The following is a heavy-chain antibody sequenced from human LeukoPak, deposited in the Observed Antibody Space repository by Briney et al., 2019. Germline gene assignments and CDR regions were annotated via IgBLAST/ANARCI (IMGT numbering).Heavy chain of an antibody. CDR1: GGTFSSYA. CDR2: IIPIFGTT. CDR3: ARGGFDSSGYYYPAGYYYYYMDV. D-gene: IGHD3-22*01. J-gene: IGHJ6*03. Sequence: SVKVSCKASGGTFSSYAISWVRQAPGQGLEWMGRIIPIFGTTNYAQKFQGRVTITTDESTSTAYMELSSLRSEDTAVYYCARGGFDSSGYYYPAGYYYYYMDVWGKGTTVTVSS. V-gene: IGHV1-69*05.